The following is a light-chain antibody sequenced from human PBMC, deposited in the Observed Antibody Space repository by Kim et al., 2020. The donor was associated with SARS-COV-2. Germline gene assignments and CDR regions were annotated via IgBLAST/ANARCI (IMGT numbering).Light chain of an antibody. J-gene: IGLJ3*02. CDR1: SLRNYY. Sequence: SSELTQDPAVSVALGQTVRITCQGDSLRNYYASWYQQKPGQAPVLVIYGKNNRPSGIPDRFSGSSSGNTASLTITGVQAEDEADYYFNSRDSSGNHWVFG. CDR2: GKN. V-gene: IGLV3-19*01. CDR3: NSRDSSGNHWV.